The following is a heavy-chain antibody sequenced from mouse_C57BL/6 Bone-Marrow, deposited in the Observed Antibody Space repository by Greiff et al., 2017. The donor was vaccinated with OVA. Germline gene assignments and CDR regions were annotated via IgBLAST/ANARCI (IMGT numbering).Heavy chain of an antibody. J-gene: IGHJ4*01. Sequence: QVQLQQSGAELVKPGASVKISCKASGYAFSSYWMNRVKQRPGKGLEWIGQIYPGDGDTNYNGKFKGKATLTADKSSSTAYMQLSSLTSEDSAVYFCARGGWLLLLYYAMDYWGQGTSVTVSS. CDR1: GYAFSSYW. V-gene: IGHV1-80*01. CDR3: ARGGWLLLLYYAMDY. CDR2: IYPGDGDT. D-gene: IGHD2-3*01.